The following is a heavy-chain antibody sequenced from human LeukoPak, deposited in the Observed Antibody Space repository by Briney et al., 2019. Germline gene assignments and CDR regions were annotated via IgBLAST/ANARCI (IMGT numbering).Heavy chain of an antibody. Sequence: GGSLRLSCAASGFTFSSYEMNWVRQAPGKGLEWVSYISSSGSTIYYADSVKGRFTISRDNAKNSLYLQMNSLRAEDTAVYYCARARSYGPLSFDYWGQGTLVTVSS. CDR2: ISSSGSTI. J-gene: IGHJ4*02. CDR3: ARARSYGPLSFDY. D-gene: IGHD5-18*01. CDR1: GFTFSSYE. V-gene: IGHV3-48*03.